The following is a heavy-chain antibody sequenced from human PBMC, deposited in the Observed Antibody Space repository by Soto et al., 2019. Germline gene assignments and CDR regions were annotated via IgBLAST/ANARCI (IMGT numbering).Heavy chain of an antibody. J-gene: IGHJ6*02. D-gene: IGHD3-16*01. V-gene: IGHV1-8*01. CDR2: MNAKSGGT. CDR3: ARGNKFNYAGFDV. Sequence: ASLKVSFKASWYTFSDFYSNVLRHSSLQWPEWMGWMNAKSGGTFFPQRFRGKLNITWDTSLSTAYMEVGSLTSHDTAIYYCARGNKFNYAGFDVWGQGTTVSVSS. CDR1: WYTFSDFY.